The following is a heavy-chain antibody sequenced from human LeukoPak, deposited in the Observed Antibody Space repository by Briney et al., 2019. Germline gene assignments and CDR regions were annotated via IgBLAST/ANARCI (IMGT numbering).Heavy chain of an antibody. Sequence: PGGSLRLSCAASGFTFSSYGMNWVRQAPGKGLEWVSYISSSSSTIHYVDSVKGRFTISRDNAKNSLYLQMNSLGDEDTAVYFCARVTVVGANHIDYWGQGTLDTVSS. D-gene: IGHD1-26*01. V-gene: IGHV3-48*02. CDR1: GFTFSSYG. CDR2: ISSSSSTI. CDR3: ARVTVVGANHIDY. J-gene: IGHJ4*02.